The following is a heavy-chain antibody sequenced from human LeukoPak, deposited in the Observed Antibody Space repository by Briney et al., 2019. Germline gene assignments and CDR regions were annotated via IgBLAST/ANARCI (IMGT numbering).Heavy chain of an antibody. V-gene: IGHV3-21*01. D-gene: IGHD4-17*01. J-gene: IGHJ6*02. CDR2: ITSSSSYI. CDR3: ATEKNYGDYNAYGMDV. CDR1: GFTFSSSH. Sequence: KPGESLRLSCVVSGFTFSSSHMNWVRQAPGRGLEWVSSITSSSSYIYYADSVKGRFTISRDNAKNSLSLQMNSLRAEDTAVYYCATEKNYGDYNAYGMDVWGQGTTVTVSS.